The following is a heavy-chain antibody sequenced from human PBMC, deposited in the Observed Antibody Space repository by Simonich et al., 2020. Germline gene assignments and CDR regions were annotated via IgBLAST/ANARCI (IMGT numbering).Heavy chain of an antibody. J-gene: IGHJ6*02. D-gene: IGHD6-6*01. CDR1: GFTFSSYE. CDR3: ARDFRLQLVEIGTYYYYGMDV. CDR2: ISSSGSTI. V-gene: IGHV3-48*03. Sequence: EVQLVESGGGLVQPGGSLRLSCAASGFTFSSYEMNWVRQAPGKGLECVSYISSSGSTIYYADSVKGRITISRDNAKNSLYLQMNSLRAEDTAVYYCARDFRLQLVEIGTYYYYGMDVWGQGTTVTVSS.